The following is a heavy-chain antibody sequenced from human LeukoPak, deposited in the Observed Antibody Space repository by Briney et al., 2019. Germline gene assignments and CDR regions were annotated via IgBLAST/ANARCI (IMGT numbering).Heavy chain of an antibody. CDR1: GGSFSGYY. J-gene: IGHJ4*02. CDR2: INHSGST. Sequence: SETLSLTCAVYGGSFSGYYWSWIRQPPRKGLEWIGEINHSGSTNYNPSLTSRVTISVDTSKNQFSLKLSSVTAADTAVYYCARGKGRIQLWLGYWGQGTLVTVSS. D-gene: IGHD5-18*01. V-gene: IGHV4-34*01. CDR3: ARGKGRIQLWLGY.